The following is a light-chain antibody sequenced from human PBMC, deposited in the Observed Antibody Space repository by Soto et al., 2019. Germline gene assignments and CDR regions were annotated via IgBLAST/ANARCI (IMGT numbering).Light chain of an antibody. CDR2: GAS. CDR1: QSVSSDF. V-gene: IGKV3-20*01. CDR3: RQYGRSLGFA. Sequence: EIVLTQSPGTLSLSPGERATLSFGASQSVSSDFLAWYQEKPGQAPRLLIYGASNRATGIPDRFSGSGSGTDFTLTISRLEPEDFAVYYCRQYGRSLGFAFGGGTKVDIK. J-gene: IGKJ4*01.